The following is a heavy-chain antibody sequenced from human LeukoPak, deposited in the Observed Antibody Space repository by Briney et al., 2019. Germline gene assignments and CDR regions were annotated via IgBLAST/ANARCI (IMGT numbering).Heavy chain of an antibody. V-gene: IGHV4-61*02. CDR3: ARVNPYSGNYSADY. Sequence: TSQTLSLTCTVSGGSISCGSYYWSWIRQPAWKGLEWIGRIYTSGSTNYNPSLKSRVTISVDTSKNQFSLKLSSVTAADTAVYYCARVNPYSGNYSADYWRQGTLVTVSS. D-gene: IGHD1-26*01. CDR1: GGSISCGSYY. CDR2: IYTSGST. J-gene: IGHJ4*02.